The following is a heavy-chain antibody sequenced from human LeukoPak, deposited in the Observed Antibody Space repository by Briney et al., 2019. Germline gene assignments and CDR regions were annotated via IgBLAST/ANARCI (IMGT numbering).Heavy chain of an antibody. J-gene: IGHJ4*02. V-gene: IGHV4-59*01. CDR3: AREGSRDFWSGPVYYFDY. CDR2: IHYSGST. Sequence: SATLSLTCTVSGGSISSYYWSWIRQPPGKGLEWIGYIHYSGSTYYNPSLTSRVTISVDTSKNQFSLRLSSVTAADTAVYYCAREGSRDFWSGPVYYFDYWGQGTLVTVSS. CDR1: GGSISSYY. D-gene: IGHD3-3*01.